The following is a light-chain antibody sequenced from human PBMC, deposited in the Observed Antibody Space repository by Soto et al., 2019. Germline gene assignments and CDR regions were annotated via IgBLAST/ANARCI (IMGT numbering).Light chain of an antibody. V-gene: IGLV2-14*01. CDR3: SSYTSSSTWV. CDR1: TSDVGGFNY. CDR2: EVS. Sequence: QSVLTQPASVSGSPGQSITISCTGTTSDVGGFNYVSWYQQHPGKAPKLMIFEVSNRPSGVSNRFSGSKSGNTASLNISGLQAEDEADYYCSSYTSSSTWVFGGGTQLTVL. J-gene: IGLJ3*02.